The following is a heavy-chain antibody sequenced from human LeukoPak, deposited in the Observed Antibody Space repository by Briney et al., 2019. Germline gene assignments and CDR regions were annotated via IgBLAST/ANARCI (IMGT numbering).Heavy chain of an antibody. Sequence: SETLSLTCTVSGGSISSGGYYWSWIRQHPGKGLEWIGYIYYSGSTYYNPSLKSRVTISVDTSKNQFSLKLSSVTAADTAVYYCARGYSSSWYDYWGQGTLVTVSS. CDR1: GGSISSGGYY. D-gene: IGHD6-13*01. J-gene: IGHJ4*02. V-gene: IGHV4-31*03. CDR2: IYYSGST. CDR3: ARGYSSSWYDY.